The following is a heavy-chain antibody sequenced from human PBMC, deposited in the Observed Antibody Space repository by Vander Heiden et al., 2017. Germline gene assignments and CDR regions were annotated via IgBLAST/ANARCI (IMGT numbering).Heavy chain of an antibody. D-gene: IGHD6-13*01. CDR3: ARGGSTTWTDFDY. CDR1: GFTFNSYT. CDR2: FSYDEANK. V-gene: IGHV3-30*04. Sequence: QVQLVESGGGAVQPGRSLRLSCAAPGFTFNSYTIHWVRQPPGKGLEWVAGFSYDEANKYYTDSVKGRFTISRDNSKNTLYLQMNSLRAEDSAVYYCARGGSTTWTDFDYWGQGSLVTVSS. J-gene: IGHJ4*02.